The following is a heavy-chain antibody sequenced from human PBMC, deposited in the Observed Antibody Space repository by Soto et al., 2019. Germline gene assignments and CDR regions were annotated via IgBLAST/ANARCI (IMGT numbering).Heavy chain of an antibody. CDR2: MNPLNGDT. CDR3: ARGKSGAFDL. CDR1: GYTLTTYS. Sequence: QVQLVQSGAEVKKPGASVKVSCKASGYTLTTYSMHWVRQAPGQRLEWMGWMNPLNGDTKYSQRFQGRLTSIRDTSASTASKEMSSLRSEDTAIYYCARGKSGAFDLWGQGTMVSVSS. D-gene: IGHD1-26*01. J-gene: IGHJ3*01. V-gene: IGHV1-3*01.